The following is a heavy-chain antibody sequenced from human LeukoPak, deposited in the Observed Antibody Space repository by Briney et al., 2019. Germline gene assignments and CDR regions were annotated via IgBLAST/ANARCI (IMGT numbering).Heavy chain of an antibody. D-gene: IGHD6-13*01. V-gene: IGHV3-21*01. CDR3: ARDWRNKYSNSWSRGEWYFDL. J-gene: IGHJ2*01. CDR2: ISSSSSYI. Sequence: PGGSLRLSCAASGLTFTSHSLNWVRQAPGKGLEWVSSISSSSSYIYYADSVKGRFSISRDNARNSLYLQMNSLTAEDTAVYYCARDWRNKYSNSWSRGEWYFDLWGRGTLVTVSS. CDR1: GLTFTSHS.